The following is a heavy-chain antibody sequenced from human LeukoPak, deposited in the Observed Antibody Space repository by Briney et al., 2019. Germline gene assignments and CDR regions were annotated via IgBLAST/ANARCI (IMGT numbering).Heavy chain of an antibody. V-gene: IGHV1-2*02. J-gene: IGHJ4*02. CDR2: INPNSGGT. D-gene: IGHD3-9*01. CDR3: AREDILTGKWDDY. CDR1: GYTFTGYY. Sequence: GASVKVSCKASGYTFTGYYMHWVRQAPGQGLEWMGWINPNSGGTNYAQKFQGRVTMTRDTSISTAYMELSRLRSDDTAVYYCAREDILTGKWDDYWGQGTLVTVSS.